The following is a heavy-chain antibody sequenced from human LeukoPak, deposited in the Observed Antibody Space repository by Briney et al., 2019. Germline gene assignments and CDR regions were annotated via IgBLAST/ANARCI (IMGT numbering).Heavy chain of an antibody. Sequence: GGSLRLSCAASGFSFDDYAMHWVRQAPGKGLEWVSGISGSGATTYYADSVKGRLTISRDNSKNTVYLQMNSLRAEDTAVYYCAKGARLRLGEDFDYWGQGTLVTVSS. V-gene: IGHV3-23*01. CDR3: AKGARLRLGEDFDY. D-gene: IGHD3-16*01. J-gene: IGHJ4*02. CDR1: GFSFDDYA. CDR2: ISGSGATT.